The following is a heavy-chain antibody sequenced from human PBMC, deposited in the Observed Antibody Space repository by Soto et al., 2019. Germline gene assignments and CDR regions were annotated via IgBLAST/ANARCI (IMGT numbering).Heavy chain of an antibody. D-gene: IGHD6-6*01. CDR3: ARAVEYSSSYDAFDI. V-gene: IGHV3-21*01. CDR1: GFTFSSYS. Sequence: GGSIRLSCAASGFTFSSYSMNWVRQAPGKGLEWVSSISSSSYIYYADSVKGRFTISRDNAKNSLYLQMNSLRAEDTAVYYCARAVEYSSSYDAFDIWGQGTMVTVSS. J-gene: IGHJ3*02. CDR2: ISSSSYI.